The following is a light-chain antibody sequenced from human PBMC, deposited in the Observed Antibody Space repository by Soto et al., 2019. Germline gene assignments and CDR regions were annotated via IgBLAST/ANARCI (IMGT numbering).Light chain of an antibody. V-gene: IGLV2-14*01. CDR3: SSYTSSSTLV. CDR1: SSDVGGYNY. J-gene: IGLJ1*01. CDR2: DVS. Sequence: SVLTQPASVSGSPGQSITISCTGTSSDVGGYNYVSWYQQHPGKAPKLMIYDVSNRPSGVSNRFSGSKSGNTASLTFSGLQAEDEADYYCSSYTSSSTLVFGTGTKVTVL.